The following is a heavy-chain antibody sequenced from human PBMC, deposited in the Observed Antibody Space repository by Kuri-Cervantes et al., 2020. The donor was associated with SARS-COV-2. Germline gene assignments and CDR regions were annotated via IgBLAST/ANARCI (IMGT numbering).Heavy chain of an antibody. CDR3: ATSLSAIGSFDY. CDR1: GYNFASYW. J-gene: IGHJ4*02. D-gene: IGHD5-18*01. V-gene: IGHV5-51*01. CDR2: IDAGDCDT. Sequence: GGSLRLSCKGSGYNFASYWIGWVRQMPGKGLESMGIIDAGDCDTSYSPSSLGQVTISADKSISTAFLEWSSLKASYTAIYYCATSLSAIGSFDYWGQGTVVTVSS.